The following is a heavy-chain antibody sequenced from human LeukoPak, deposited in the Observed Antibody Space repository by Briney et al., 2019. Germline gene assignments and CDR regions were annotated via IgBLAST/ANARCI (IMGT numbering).Heavy chain of an antibody. V-gene: IGHV4-61*08. J-gene: IGHJ3*02. D-gene: IGHD1-1*01. CDR1: GGSISSGGYY. CDR3: ARDHDLGFDI. CDR2: IYYSGST. Sequence: SQTLSLTCTVSGGSISSGGYYWSWIRQPPGKGLEWIGYIYYSGSTNYNPSLKSRVTISVDTSKNQFSLKLSSVTAADTAVYYCARDHDLGFDIWGQGTMVTVSS.